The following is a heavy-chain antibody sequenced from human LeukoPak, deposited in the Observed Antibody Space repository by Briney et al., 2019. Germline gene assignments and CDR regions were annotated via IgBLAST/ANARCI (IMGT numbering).Heavy chain of an antibody. CDR2: IYYSGST. V-gene: IGHV4-39*07. Sequence: PSETLSLTCTVSGGSISSSSYYWGWLRQPPGKGLEWIGSIYYSGSTYYNPSLKSRVTISVDTSKNQLSLKLSSVTAADTAVYYCARVAYSSSWYWFDPWGQGTLVTVSS. D-gene: IGHD6-13*01. J-gene: IGHJ5*02. CDR3: ARVAYSSSWYWFDP. CDR1: GGSISSSSYY.